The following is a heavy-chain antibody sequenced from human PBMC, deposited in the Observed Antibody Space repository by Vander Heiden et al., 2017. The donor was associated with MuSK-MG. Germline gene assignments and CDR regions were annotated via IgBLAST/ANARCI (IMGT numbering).Heavy chain of an antibody. Sequence: EVQLVESGGGLVQPGGSLKLSCAASGFTFSGSAMHWVRQASRKGLEWVGRIRSKANSYATAYAASVKGRFTISRDDSKNTAYLQMNSLKTEDTAVYYCTRLYDIYYYYYMDVWGKGTTVTVSS. J-gene: IGHJ6*03. CDR2: IRSKANSYAT. D-gene: IGHD3-9*01. CDR1: GFTFSGSA. CDR3: TRLYDIYYYYYMDV. V-gene: IGHV3-73*02.